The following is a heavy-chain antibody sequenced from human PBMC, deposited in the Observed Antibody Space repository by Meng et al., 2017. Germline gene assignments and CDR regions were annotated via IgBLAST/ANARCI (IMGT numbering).Heavy chain of an antibody. CDR3: AKSRYSSSSGYYYGMDV. Sequence: GGSLRLSCAASGFTFDDYAMHWVRQAPGKGLEWVSGISWNSGSIDYADSVKGRFTISRDNAKNSLYLQMNSLRAEDMALYYCAKSRYSSSSGYYYGMDVWGQGTTVTVSS. D-gene: IGHD6-13*01. CDR1: GFTFDDYA. V-gene: IGHV3-9*03. CDR2: ISWNSGSI. J-gene: IGHJ6*02.